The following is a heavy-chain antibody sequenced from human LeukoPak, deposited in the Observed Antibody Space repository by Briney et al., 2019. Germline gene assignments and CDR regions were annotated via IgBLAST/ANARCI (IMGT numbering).Heavy chain of an antibody. CDR2: INPSGGST. CDR1: GYTFTSYY. CDR3: ARDRSLVTAVSGSMNY. V-gene: IGHV1-46*01. Sequence: ASVKVSCKASGYTFTSYYMHWVRRAPGQGLEWMGIINPSGGSTSYALKFQGRVTMTRDTSTSTVYMELSSLRSEDTAVYYCARDRSLVTAVSGSMNYWGQGTLVTVSS. J-gene: IGHJ4*02. D-gene: IGHD6-19*01.